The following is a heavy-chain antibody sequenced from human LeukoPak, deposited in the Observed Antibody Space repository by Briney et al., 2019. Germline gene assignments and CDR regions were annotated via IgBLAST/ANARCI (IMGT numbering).Heavy chain of an antibody. CDR3: ASSGSYRFDY. CDR2: ITASGTAM. D-gene: IGHD1-26*01. V-gene: IGHV3-48*02. CDR1: GFTFSSYS. J-gene: IGHJ4*02. Sequence: GGSLRLSCAASGFTFSSYSMNWVRQAPGKGLEWVSHITASGTAMFYADSVKGRFTTSRDNAKNSLYLQMNSLRDEDTAVYYCASSGSYRFDYWGQGTLVTVSS.